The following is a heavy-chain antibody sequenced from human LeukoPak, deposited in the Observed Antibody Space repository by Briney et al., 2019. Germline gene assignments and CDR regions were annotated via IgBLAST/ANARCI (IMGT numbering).Heavy chain of an antibody. CDR2: ISAYNGNT. Sequence: GASVKVSCKASGYTFTSYGISWVRQAPGQGLEWMGWISAYNGNTNYAQKLQGRVTMTTDTSTSTAYMELRSLRPDDTAVYYCARDLYSGYELLWDYWGQGTLVTVSS. D-gene: IGHD5-12*01. J-gene: IGHJ4*02. V-gene: IGHV1-18*04. CDR3: ARDLYSGYELLWDY. CDR1: GYTFTSYG.